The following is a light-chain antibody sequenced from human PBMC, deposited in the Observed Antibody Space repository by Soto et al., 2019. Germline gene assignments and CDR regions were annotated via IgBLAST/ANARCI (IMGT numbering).Light chain of an antibody. V-gene: IGKV3-11*01. CDR3: QQRSNRPPGIT. J-gene: IGKJ5*01. CDR1: QGVSSY. CDR2: DAS. Sequence: ILLTQSPGTLSLSPGERASLSCRAGQGVSSYLACYQQIPGQAPRLLIYDASTRATGIPARFSGSGSGTDFTLTISSLEPEDFAVYYCQQRSNRPPGITFGQGTRLEIK.